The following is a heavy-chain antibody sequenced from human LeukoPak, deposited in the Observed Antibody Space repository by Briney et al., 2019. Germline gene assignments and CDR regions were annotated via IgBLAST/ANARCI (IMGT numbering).Heavy chain of an antibody. Sequence: SETLSLTCTVSGGSISSSSYYWGWIRQPPGKGLEWIGSIYYGGSTYYNPSLKSRVTISVDTSKNQFSLKLSSVTAADTAVYYCAIVMGTGLRHYFDYWGQGTLVTVSS. CDR2: IYYGGST. CDR3: AIVMGTGLRHYFDY. J-gene: IGHJ4*02. V-gene: IGHV4-39*01. CDR1: GGSISSSSYY. D-gene: IGHD3-10*01.